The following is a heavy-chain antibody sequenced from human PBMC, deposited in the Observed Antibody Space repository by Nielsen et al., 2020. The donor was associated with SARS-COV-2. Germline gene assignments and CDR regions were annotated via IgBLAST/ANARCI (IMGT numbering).Heavy chain of an antibody. CDR1: GFTFSSYA. Sequence: GESLKISCAASGFTFSSYAMSWVRQAPGKGLEWVSAISGSGGSTYYADSVKGRFTISRDNSKNTLYLQMNSLRAEDTAVYYCAKAVFPKITIFGVVTTNYYFDYWGQGTLVTVSS. CDR3: AKAVFPKITIFGVVTTNYYFDY. J-gene: IGHJ4*02. V-gene: IGHV3-23*01. D-gene: IGHD3-3*01. CDR2: ISGSGGST.